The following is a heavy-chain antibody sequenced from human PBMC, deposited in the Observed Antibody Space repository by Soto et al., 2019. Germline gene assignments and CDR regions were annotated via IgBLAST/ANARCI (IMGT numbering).Heavy chain of an antibody. D-gene: IGHD1-26*01. CDR3: ARGVGAYYFDH. Sequence: QVQLVQSGAEVKKPGSSVKVSCKASGGTFSTYAITWVRQAPGQGLEWLGGIIPTFGTTDYARKFQGRVTITAAESTSTVFIELSSLTSEDTAVYYCARGVGAYYFDHWGQGTLVTVSS. J-gene: IGHJ4*02. CDR1: GGTFSTYA. CDR2: IIPTFGTT. V-gene: IGHV1-69*01.